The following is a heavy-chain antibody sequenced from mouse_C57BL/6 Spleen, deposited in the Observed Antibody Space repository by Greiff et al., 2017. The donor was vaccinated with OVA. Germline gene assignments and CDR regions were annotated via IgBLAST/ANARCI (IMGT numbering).Heavy chain of an antibody. Sequence: VQGVESGPELVKPGASVKISCKASGYTFTDYYINWVKQRPGQGLEWIGWIFPGSGSTYYNEKFKGKATLTVDKSSSTAYMLLSSLTSEDSAVYFCARNYYGSSYGFAYWGQGTLVTVSA. J-gene: IGHJ3*01. CDR1: GYTFTDYY. D-gene: IGHD1-1*01. CDR3: ARNYYGSSYGFAY. V-gene: IGHV1-75*01. CDR2: IFPGSGST.